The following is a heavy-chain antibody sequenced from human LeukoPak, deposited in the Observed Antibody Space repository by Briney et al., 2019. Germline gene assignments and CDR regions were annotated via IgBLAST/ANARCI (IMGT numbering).Heavy chain of an antibody. D-gene: IGHD6-19*01. CDR3: ARGGSLAAAPHRYYFDY. CDR1: GYTFTSYY. Sequence: ASVKVSCKASGYTFTSYYMHWVRQAPGQGLEWMGIINPSGGSTTYAQKFQGRVTMTWDTSTSTVYMELSSLRSEDTAVFYCARGGSLAAAPHRYYFDYWGLGTPVTVSS. V-gene: IGHV1-46*01. J-gene: IGHJ4*02. CDR2: INPSGGST.